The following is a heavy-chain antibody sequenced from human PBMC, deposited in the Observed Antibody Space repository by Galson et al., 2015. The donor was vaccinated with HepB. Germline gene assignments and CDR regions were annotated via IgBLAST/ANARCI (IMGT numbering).Heavy chain of an antibody. J-gene: IGHJ4*02. CDR2: IHHSGSA. CDR3: ARLKVGDGYTDRGRRVLGNDY. Sequence: LSLTCTVSGGSISSDHWWSWVRQPPGKGLEWIADIHHSGSANYNPSLKSRVTVSVDKSKNQFSVRLTSLTAADTAMYYCARLKVGDGYTDRGRRVLGNDYWGQGTLVTVSS. CDR1: GGSISSDHW. V-gene: IGHV4-4*02. D-gene: IGHD5-24*01.